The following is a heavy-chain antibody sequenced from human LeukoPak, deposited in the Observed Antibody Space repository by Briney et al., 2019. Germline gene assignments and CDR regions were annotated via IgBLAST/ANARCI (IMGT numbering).Heavy chain of an antibody. CDR1: GFTFSSYE. V-gene: IGHV3-48*03. D-gene: IGHD6-19*01. CDR2: ISSNGSTI. Sequence: GGSLRLSCAASGFTFSSYEMNWVRQAPGKGLEWVSYISSNGSTIYYADSVKGRFTISRDNAKNSLYLQMNSLRAEDTAVYYCARVAAAVDYWGQGTLVTVSS. CDR3: ARVAAAVDY. J-gene: IGHJ4*02.